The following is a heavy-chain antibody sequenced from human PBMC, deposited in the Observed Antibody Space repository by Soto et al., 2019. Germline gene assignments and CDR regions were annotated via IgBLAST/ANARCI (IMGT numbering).Heavy chain of an antibody. CDR2: IKQDGSEK. D-gene: IGHD3-22*01. CDR3: AREEDYYDSSGYYYYYGMDV. V-gene: IGHV3-7*01. Sequence: GGSLRLSCAASGFTFSSYWMSWVRQAPGKGLEWVANIKQDGSEKYYVDFVKGRFTISRDNAKNSLYLQMNSLRAEDTAVYYCAREEDYYDSSGYYYYYGMDVWGQGTTVTVSS. J-gene: IGHJ6*02. CDR1: GFTFSSYW.